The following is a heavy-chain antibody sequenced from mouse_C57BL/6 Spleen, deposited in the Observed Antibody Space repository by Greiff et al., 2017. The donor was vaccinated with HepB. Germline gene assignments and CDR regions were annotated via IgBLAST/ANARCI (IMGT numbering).Heavy chain of an antibody. J-gene: IGHJ2*01. D-gene: IGHD4-1*01. CDR2: IDPSDSYT. V-gene: IGHV1-50*01. CDR1: GYTFTSYW. CDR3: APNWDGNYFDY. Sequence: QVQLQQPGAELVKPGASVKLSCKASGYTFTSYWMQWVKQRPGQGLEWIGEIDPSDSYTNYNQKFKGKATLTVDTSSSTAYMQLSSLTSEDSAVYYCAPNWDGNYFDYWGQGTTLTVSS.